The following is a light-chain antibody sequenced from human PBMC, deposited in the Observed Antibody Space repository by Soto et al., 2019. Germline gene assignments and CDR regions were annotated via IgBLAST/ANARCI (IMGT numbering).Light chain of an antibody. Sequence: QPVLPQPPSASGTPGQRVTISCSGSSSNIGSNTVHWYQQLPGTAPKLLIYSNNQRPSGVPDRFSGSKSGTSASLAISGLQSEDEADYYCAAWDDSLNGLVVFGGGTKLTVL. V-gene: IGLV1-44*01. CDR1: SSNIGSNT. J-gene: IGLJ2*01. CDR3: AAWDDSLNGLVV. CDR2: SNN.